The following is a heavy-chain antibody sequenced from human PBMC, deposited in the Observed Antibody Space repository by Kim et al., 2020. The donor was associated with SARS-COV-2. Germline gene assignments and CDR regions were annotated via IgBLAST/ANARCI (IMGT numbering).Heavy chain of an antibody. CDR3: AKWREYCCSSTCFQNFDY. Sequence: GGSLRLSCAASGFTFSHYAMSWVRQAPGKGPEWVSGISDSADYIYYADSVKGRFTISRDNSKNTLFLQMNSLRAEDTAVYYCAKWREYCCSSTCFQNFDYWGQGTLVSVPS. J-gene: IGHJ4*02. V-gene: IGHV3-23*01. CDR1: GFTFSHYA. D-gene: IGHD2-2*01. CDR2: ISDSADYI.